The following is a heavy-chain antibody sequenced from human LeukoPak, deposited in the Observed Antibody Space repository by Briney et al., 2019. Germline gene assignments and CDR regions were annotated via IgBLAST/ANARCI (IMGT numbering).Heavy chain of an antibody. CDR3: ARRFCGASTCYKEAFDI. V-gene: IGHV5-51*01. D-gene: IGHD2-2*02. CDR1: WYNFFNYW. Sequence: GGALKISCWGFWYNFFNYWIAWVRQMPGEGLGWVGIIFPGDSDTRYSPPFQGQVTFSVDKSISTAYLQWSSMKASDTAIYYCARRFCGASTCYKEAFDIWGQGTMVTVSS. CDR2: IFPGDSDT. J-gene: IGHJ3*02.